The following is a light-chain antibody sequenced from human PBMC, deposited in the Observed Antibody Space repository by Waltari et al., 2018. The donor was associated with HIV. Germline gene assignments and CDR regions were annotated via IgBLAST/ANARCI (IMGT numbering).Light chain of an antibody. V-gene: IGLV2-8*01. CDR1: SSDVGAYNY. J-gene: IGLJ2*01. CDR3: DSHAGSKDV. CDR2: DVT. Sequence: QSALTQPPSASGSPGQSVTISCTGTSSDVGAYNYVSWFQQHPGKAPKLMIYDVTKRPSGVPDRFSGSKSGNTVSLTVSGLQAEDEADYYCDSHAGSKDVFGGGTRLTVL.